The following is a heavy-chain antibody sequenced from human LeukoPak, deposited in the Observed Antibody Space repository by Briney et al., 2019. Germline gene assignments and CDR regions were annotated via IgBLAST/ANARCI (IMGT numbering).Heavy chain of an antibody. J-gene: IGHJ4*02. V-gene: IGHV4-39*01. CDR3: ARHSSSFSSLDY. CDR1: GGSISSSSYY. CDR2: IYYSGST. Sequence: PSETLSLTCTVSGGSISSSSYYWGWIRQPPGKGLEWIGSIYYSGSTYYNPSLKSRVTISVDTSKNQFSLKLSSVTAADTAVYYCARHSSSFSSLDYWGQGTLVTVSS. D-gene: IGHD6-6*01.